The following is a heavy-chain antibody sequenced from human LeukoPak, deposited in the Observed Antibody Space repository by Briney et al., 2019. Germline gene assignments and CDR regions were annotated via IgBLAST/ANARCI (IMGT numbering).Heavy chain of an antibody. CDR1: GFTFATSA. CDR3: AKSLVVTAAGNY. J-gene: IGHJ4*02. V-gene: IGHV3-23*01. CDR2: ISGSAGST. Sequence: GGSLRLSCATSGFTFATSAMTWVRQAPGKGLEWVSVISGSAGSTHYADSVKGRFTSSRDNSKNTLYLQMNSLRAEDTAVYYCAKSLVVTAAGNYWGQGTLVTVSS. D-gene: IGHD2-2*01.